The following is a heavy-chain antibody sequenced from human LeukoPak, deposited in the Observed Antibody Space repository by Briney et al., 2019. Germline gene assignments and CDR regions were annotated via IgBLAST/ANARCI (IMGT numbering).Heavy chain of an antibody. Sequence: SETLSLTRTVSGYSISSGYYWGWIRQPPGKGLEWIGSIYHSGSTYYNPSLKSRVTISVDTSKNQFSLKLSSVTAADTAVYYCASSYYFGSGRLIWGQGTMVTVSS. J-gene: IGHJ3*02. D-gene: IGHD3-10*01. CDR3: ASSYYFGSGRLI. CDR1: GYSISSGYY. CDR2: IYHSGST. V-gene: IGHV4-38-2*02.